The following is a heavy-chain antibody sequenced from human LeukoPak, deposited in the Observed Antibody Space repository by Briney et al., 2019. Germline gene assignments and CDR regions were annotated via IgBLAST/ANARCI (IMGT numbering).Heavy chain of an antibody. D-gene: IGHD6-19*01. CDR1: GGTFNSYA. J-gene: IGHJ4*02. CDR3: ARVKAVALDY. CDR2: IIPIFGTA. V-gene: IGHV1-69*05. Sequence: ASVKVSCKASGGTFNSYAISWVRQAPGQGLEWMGRIIPIFGTADYAQKFQGRVTITTDESTSTAYMELSSLRSEDTAVYYCARVKAVALDYWGQGTLVTVSS.